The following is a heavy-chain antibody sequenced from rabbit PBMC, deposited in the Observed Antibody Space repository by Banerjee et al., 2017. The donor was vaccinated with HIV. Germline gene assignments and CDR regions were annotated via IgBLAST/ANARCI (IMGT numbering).Heavy chain of an antibody. J-gene: IGHJ4*01. CDR1: GFDFSSYG. V-gene: IGHV1S47*01. CDR3: VRDWSGWGGDNL. Sequence: QEQLVESGGGLVQPGGSLKLSCKASGFDFSSYGVSWVRQAPGKGLEWIGYIDPVFGSTYDASWVNGRFTISSHNAQNTLYLQLNSLTAADTATYFCVRDWSGWGGDNLWGPGTLVTVS. CDR2: IDPVFGST. D-gene: IGHD4-1*01.